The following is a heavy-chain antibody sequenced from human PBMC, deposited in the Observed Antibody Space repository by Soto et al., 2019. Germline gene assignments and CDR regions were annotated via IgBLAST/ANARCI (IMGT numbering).Heavy chain of an antibody. CDR2: INSDGSGT. Sequence: EVQLVESGGGLVQPGGYLRLSCAASGFTFSSYWMHWVRQGPGKGLVWVSRINSDGSGTSYADSVKGRFTISRDTARNTLYLQMNRLRAEDTAVYYCARDRVYYDSSGYYQDYGMDAWGQGTTVTVSS. J-gene: IGHJ6*02. D-gene: IGHD3-22*01. CDR1: GFTFSSYW. CDR3: ARDRVYYDSSGYYQDYGMDA. V-gene: IGHV3-74*01.